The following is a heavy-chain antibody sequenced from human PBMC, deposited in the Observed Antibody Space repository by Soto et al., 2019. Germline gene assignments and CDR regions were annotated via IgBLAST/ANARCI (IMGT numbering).Heavy chain of an antibody. CDR2: IIPIFGTA. Sequence: QVQLVQSGAEVKKPGSSVKVSCKASGGTFSSYAISWVRQAPGQGLEWMGGIIPIFGTANYAQKFQGRVTINAVESTSTASMELSSLRCEDTAVYYCARAVSSGSYPDYWGQGTLVTVSS. CDR3: ARAVSSGSYPDY. V-gene: IGHV1-69*12. D-gene: IGHD1-26*01. J-gene: IGHJ4*02. CDR1: GGTFSSYA.